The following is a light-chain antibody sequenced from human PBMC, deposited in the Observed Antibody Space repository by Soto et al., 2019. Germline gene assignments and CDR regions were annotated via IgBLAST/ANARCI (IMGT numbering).Light chain of an antibody. Sequence: QSALTQPASVSGSPGQSITISCTGTTSDVGGYNFVSWYQQHPGKAPKLMIYEVSNRPSGVSHRFSGSKSGNTASLTISGLQAEDEADYYCLSYTSSITWVFGGGTKLTLL. J-gene: IGLJ3*02. CDR2: EVS. V-gene: IGLV2-14*01. CDR1: TSDVGGYNF. CDR3: LSYTSSITWV.